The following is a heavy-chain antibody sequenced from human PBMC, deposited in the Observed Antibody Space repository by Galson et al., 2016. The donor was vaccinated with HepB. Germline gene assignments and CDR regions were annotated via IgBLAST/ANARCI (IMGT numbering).Heavy chain of an antibody. J-gene: IGHJ4*02. D-gene: IGHD2/OR15-2a*01. Sequence: LRLSCAASGFSVTSSYMSWVRQAPGKGLEWVSVIYSSGATYYAESVEGRFIISRHNSRNTVDLQMSSLRAEDTAFYYCARGLVGSTTAFDSWVQGTLVAVSS. CDR1: GFSVTSSY. CDR3: ARGLVGSTTAFDS. CDR2: IYSSGAT. V-gene: IGHV3-53*04.